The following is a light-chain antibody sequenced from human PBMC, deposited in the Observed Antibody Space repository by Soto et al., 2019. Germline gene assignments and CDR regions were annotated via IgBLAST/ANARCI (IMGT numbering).Light chain of an antibody. CDR2: DVS. CDR3: SSYTISSTYV. Sequence: QSVLTQPASLSGSPGQSITISCTGTSSDVGGYNFVSWYQQHPGKAPKLLIYDVSDRPSGVSNRFSGSKSGNTASLTISGLQAEDEADYYCSSYTISSTYVFGTGTKVTVL. V-gene: IGLV2-14*01. CDR1: SSDVGGYNF. J-gene: IGLJ1*01.